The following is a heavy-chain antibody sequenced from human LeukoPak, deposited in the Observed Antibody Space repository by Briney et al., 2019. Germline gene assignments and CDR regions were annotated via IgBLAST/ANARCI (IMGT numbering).Heavy chain of an antibody. V-gene: IGHV3-33*01. J-gene: IGHJ6*02. CDR2: IWYDGSNK. Sequence: GGSLRLSCAASGFTFSSYGMHWVRQAPGKGLEWVAVIWYDGSNKYYADSVKGRFTISRDNSKNTLYLQMNSLRAEDTAVYYCAREDGGGYYYGMDVWGQGTTVTVSS. CDR3: AREDGGGYYYGMDV. D-gene: IGHD3-16*01. CDR1: GFTFSSYG.